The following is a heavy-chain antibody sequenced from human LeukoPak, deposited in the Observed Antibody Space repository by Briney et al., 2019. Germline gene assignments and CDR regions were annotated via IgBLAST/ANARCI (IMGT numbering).Heavy chain of an antibody. V-gene: IGHV4-38-2*02. D-gene: IGHD3-9*01. CDR3: ARGVLIQGRGAFDI. Sequence: SETLSLTCTVSGYSISSGYYWGWIRQPPGKGLEWTGSIDHSGSTYYNPSLKSRITISVDTSKNQFSLKLSSVTAADTAVYYCARGVLIQGRGAFDIWGQGSMVTVSS. CDR1: GYSISSGYY. CDR2: IDHSGST. J-gene: IGHJ3*02.